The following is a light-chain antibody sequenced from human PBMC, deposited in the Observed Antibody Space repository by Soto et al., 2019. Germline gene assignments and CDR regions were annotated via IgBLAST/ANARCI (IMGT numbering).Light chain of an antibody. CDR1: SSDVGGYNY. CDR2: DVS. J-gene: IGLJ1*01. CDR3: SSYTIRSTV. Sequence: QSVLTQPASVSGSPGQSITISCTGTSSDVGGYNYVSWYQQHPGKAPKLMIYDVSNRPSGVSNRFSGSKSGNTASLTISGLQAEDEADYYCSSYTIRSTVFGTGTKVTVL. V-gene: IGLV2-14*01.